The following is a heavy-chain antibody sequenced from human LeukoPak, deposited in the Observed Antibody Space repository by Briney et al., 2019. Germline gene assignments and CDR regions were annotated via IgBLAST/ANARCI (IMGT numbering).Heavy chain of an antibody. CDR2: IYHSGST. Sequence: SETLSLTCTVPGGSISSSNYYWGWIRQPPGKGLEWIGNIYHSGSTSYNPSLKSRVTISVDTSKNHFSLKLTSVTATDTAVYSCARCPMIVGRAFDIWGQGTMVTVSS. CDR3: ARCPMIVGRAFDI. D-gene: IGHD3-22*01. J-gene: IGHJ3*02. V-gene: IGHV4-39*02. CDR1: GGSISSSNYY.